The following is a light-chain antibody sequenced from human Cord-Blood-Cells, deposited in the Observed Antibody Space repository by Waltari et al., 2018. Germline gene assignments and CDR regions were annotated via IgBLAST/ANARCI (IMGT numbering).Light chain of an antibody. V-gene: IGLV2-11*01. CDR3: CSYAGSYTFVV. CDR1: SSDVGGYNY. J-gene: IGLJ2*01. Sequence: QSALTQPRSVSGSPGQSVTISCTGTSSDVGGYNYVSCYQQHPGKAPKLLIYDVSKRPSGVPDRFSGSTSGNTASLTISGLQAEDEADYYCCSYAGSYTFVVFGGGTKLTVL. CDR2: DVS.